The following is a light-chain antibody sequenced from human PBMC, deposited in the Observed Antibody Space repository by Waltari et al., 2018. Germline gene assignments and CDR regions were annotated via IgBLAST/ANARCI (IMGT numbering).Light chain of an antibody. V-gene: IGLV1-44*01. J-gene: IGLJ1*01. CDR2: SND. Sequence: QSVLTQPPSASGTPGQRVTISCSGSTSDLGGNTVVWYQQLPGTAPKLLIHSNDQRPSGVPDRFSGFKSGTSASLAISGLQSEDEGEYFCAAWDDSLTYVFGTGTKVTVL. CDR1: TSDLGGNT. CDR3: AAWDDSLTYV.